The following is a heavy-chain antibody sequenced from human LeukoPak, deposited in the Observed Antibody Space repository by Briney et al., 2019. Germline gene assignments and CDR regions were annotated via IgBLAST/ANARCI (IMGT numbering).Heavy chain of an antibody. V-gene: IGHV3-7*05. CDR2: INQDGSEK. J-gene: IGHJ4*02. Sequence: GGSLRLSCAASGFSFGSKWMSWVRQAPGKGLEWVANINQDGSEKYYVDSVKGRFTISRDNAKNSLYLQMNSLRAEDTAVYYCAREYDWGQGSLVTVSS. CDR3: AREYD. CDR1: GFSFGSKW.